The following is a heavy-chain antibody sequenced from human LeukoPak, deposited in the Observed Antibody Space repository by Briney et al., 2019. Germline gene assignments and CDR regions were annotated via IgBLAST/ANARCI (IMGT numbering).Heavy chain of an antibody. V-gene: IGHV3-9*01. J-gene: IGHJ4*02. Sequence: GGSLRLSCAASGFTFDDYAMHWVRQAPGKGLEWVSGISWNSGSIGYADSVKGRFTISRDNAKNSLYLQMNSLGAEDTAVYYCAKVSAYYDFWSGPSAGYFDYWGQGTLVTVSS. D-gene: IGHD3-3*01. CDR1: GFTFDDYA. CDR3: AKVSAYYDFWSGPSAGYFDY. CDR2: ISWNSGSI.